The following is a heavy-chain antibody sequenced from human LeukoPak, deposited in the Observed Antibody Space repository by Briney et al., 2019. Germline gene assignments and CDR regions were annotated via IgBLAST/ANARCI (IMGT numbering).Heavy chain of an antibody. CDR2: IYYSGST. CDR3: ARDRGGDSSGSSDLDY. J-gene: IGHJ4*02. CDR1: GGSVSSGSYY. V-gene: IGHV4-61*01. Sequence: SETLSLTCTVSGGSVSSGSYYWSWIRQPPGTGLEWIGYIYYSGSTNYNPSLKSRVTISVDTSKNQFSLKLSSVTAADTAVYYCARDRGGDSSGSSDLDYWGQGTLVTVSS. D-gene: IGHD6-19*01.